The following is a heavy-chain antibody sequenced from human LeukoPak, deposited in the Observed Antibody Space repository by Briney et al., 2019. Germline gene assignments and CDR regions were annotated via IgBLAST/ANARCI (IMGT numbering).Heavy chain of an antibody. J-gene: IGHJ4*02. Sequence: TGGSLRLSCAASGFTFSSYAMHWVRQAPGKGLEYVSAISSNGDSTYYANSVKGRFTISRDNSKNTLYLQMGSLRAEDMAVYYCARVKRGEMATIYFDYWGQGTLVTVSS. CDR3: ARVKRGEMATIYFDY. D-gene: IGHD5-24*01. CDR1: GFTFSSYA. V-gene: IGHV3-64*01. CDR2: ISSNGDST.